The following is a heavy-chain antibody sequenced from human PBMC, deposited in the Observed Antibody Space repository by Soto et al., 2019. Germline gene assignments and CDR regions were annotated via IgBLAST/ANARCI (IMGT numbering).Heavy chain of an antibody. V-gene: IGHV3-11*01. CDR1: GFTFSDYY. D-gene: IGHD2-15*01. J-gene: IGHJ6*02. CDR2: ISSSGSTI. CDR3: ARDLRDVVVVAAIPRWGISYYYGMDV. Sequence: QVQLVESGGGLVKPGGSLRLSCAASGFTFSDYYMSWIRQAPGKGLEWVSYISSSGSTIYYADSVKGRFTISRDNAKNSLYLQMNSLRAEDTAVYYCARDLRDVVVVAAIPRWGISYYYGMDVWGQGTTVTVSS.